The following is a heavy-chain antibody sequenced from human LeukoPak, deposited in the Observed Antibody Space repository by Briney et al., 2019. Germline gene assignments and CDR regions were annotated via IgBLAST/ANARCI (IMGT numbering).Heavy chain of an antibody. CDR3: ARVAGAVAGTGEDY. J-gene: IGHJ4*02. Sequence: ASVKVSCKASGGTFSSYAISWVRQAPGQGLEWMGGINPIFGTANYAQKFQGRVTITADESTSTAYMELSSLRSEDTAVYYCARVAGAVAGTGEDYWGQGTLVTVSS. D-gene: IGHD6-19*01. V-gene: IGHV1-69*13. CDR1: GGTFSSYA. CDR2: INPIFGTA.